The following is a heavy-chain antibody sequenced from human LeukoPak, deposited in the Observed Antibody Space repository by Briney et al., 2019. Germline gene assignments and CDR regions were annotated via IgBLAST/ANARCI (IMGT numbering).Heavy chain of an antibody. Sequence: ASVKVSCKVSAYTLTELSMHWVRHAPGKGLEWMGGFDPEDGETIYAQKFQGRVTMTEDTSTDTAYMELSSLRSEDTAVYYCATGVSSDYGMDVWGKGTTVTVSS. V-gene: IGHV1-24*01. CDR3: ATGVSSDYGMDV. CDR1: AYTLTELS. J-gene: IGHJ6*04. D-gene: IGHD6-19*01. CDR2: FDPEDGET.